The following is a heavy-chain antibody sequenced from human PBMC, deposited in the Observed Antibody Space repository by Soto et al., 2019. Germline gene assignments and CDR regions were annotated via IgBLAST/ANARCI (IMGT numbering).Heavy chain of an antibody. CDR3: AREPGSYSSSWYVVRYFDY. J-gene: IGHJ4*02. CDR1: GGSFSGYY. D-gene: IGHD6-13*01. Sequence: QVQLQQWGAGLLKRSETLSLTCAVYGGSFSGYYWSWIRQPPGKGLEWSGEINHSGSTNYNPSLKSRVTISVDPSKNQFSLKLSSVTAADTAVYYCAREPGSYSSSWYVVRYFDYWGQGTLVTVSS. V-gene: IGHV4-34*01. CDR2: INHSGST.